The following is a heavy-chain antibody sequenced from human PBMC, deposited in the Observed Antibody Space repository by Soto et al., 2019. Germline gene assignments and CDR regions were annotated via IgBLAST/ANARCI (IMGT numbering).Heavy chain of an antibody. D-gene: IGHD3-10*01. V-gene: IGHV4-39*01. CDR2: IYYSGST. J-gene: IGHJ5*02. CDR3: ARHPHGVRGSGSDVRLSCFDP. Sequence: QLQLQESGPGLVKPSETLSLTCTVSGGSITSSSYYWGWIRQPPGKGLEWIGTIYYSGSTYYNPSLKSRVTIYVETSKNQFSLNVSSVTAADTAVYYCARHPHGVRGSGSDVRLSCFDPWGQGTLVTVSS. CDR1: GGSITSSSYY.